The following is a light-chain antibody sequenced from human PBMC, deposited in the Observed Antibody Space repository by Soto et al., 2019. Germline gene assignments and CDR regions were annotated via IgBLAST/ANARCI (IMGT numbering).Light chain of an antibody. CDR3: QQANNFPLT. CDR2: AAS. CDR1: QGINNW. J-gene: IGKJ4*01. Sequence: DIQMTQSPSSVSASVGDTVSITCRASQGINNWLAWYQQKPGKAPKLLIYAASSLQSGVPSRFSVSGFGTDFALTITSLQPEDVATYFCQQANNFPLTFGGGTKIEIK. V-gene: IGKV1-12*01.